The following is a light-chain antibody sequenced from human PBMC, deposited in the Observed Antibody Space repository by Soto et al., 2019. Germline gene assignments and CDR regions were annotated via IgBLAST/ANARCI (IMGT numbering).Light chain of an antibody. CDR1: PIVTNY. CDR2: GAF. CDR3: QQRNIWPPGN. V-gene: IGKV3-11*01. Sequence: ELVLTQSPATLSLSPGERATLSCRASPIVTNYLAWYQQKPGQPPRRLIYGAFNRAAGNPARFSGSGSGTDFTLTISSLEPEDSAVYYCQQRNIWPPGNFSQGTLLEIK. J-gene: IGKJ5*01.